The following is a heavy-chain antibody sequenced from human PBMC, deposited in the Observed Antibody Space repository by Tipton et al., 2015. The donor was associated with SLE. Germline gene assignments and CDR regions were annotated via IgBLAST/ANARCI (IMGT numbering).Heavy chain of an antibody. CDR3: ARAVEWLWEHAQYNWFDP. D-gene: IGHD3-3*01. V-gene: IGHV1-18*01. CDR1: GYTFTSYG. CDR2: ISAYNGNT. Sequence: QLVQSGAEVKKPGASVKVSCKASGYTFTSYGISWVRQAPGQGLEWMRWISAYNGNTNYAQKLQGRVTMTTDTSTSTAYMELRSLSSDDTAVYYCARAVEWLWEHAQYNWFDPWGQGTLVTVSS. J-gene: IGHJ5*02.